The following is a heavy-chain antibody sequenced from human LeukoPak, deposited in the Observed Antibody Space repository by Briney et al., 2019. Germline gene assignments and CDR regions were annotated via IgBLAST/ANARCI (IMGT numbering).Heavy chain of an antibody. V-gene: IGHV3-64*01. CDR1: GFTFSSYA. CDR3: ARDSGGHYYYYYMDV. D-gene: IGHD3-16*01. J-gene: IGHJ6*03. CDR2: ISSNGGST. Sequence: GGSLRLSXAASGFTFSSYAMHWVRQAPGKGLEYVSAISSNGGSTYYANSVKGRFTISRDNSKNTLYLQMGSLRAEDMAVYYCARDSGGHYYYYYMDVWGKGTTVTVSS.